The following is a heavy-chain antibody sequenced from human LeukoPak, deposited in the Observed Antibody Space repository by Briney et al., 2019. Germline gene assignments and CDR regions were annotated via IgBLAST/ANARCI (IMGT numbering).Heavy chain of an antibody. CDR1: GFTFSSYA. J-gene: IGHJ4*02. D-gene: IGHD3-3*01. CDR2: ISSNGGST. Sequence: GGSLRLSCAASGFTFSSYAMHWVRQAPGKGLEYVSAISSNGGSTYYANSVKGRFTISRDNSKNTLYLQMGSLRAEDMAVYYCARDFWSGYSDYWGQGTLVTVSS. CDR3: ARDFWSGYSDY. V-gene: IGHV3-64*01.